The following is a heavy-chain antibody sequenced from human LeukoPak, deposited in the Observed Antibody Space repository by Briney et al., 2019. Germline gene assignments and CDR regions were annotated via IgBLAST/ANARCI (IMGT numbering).Heavy chain of an antibody. CDR3: ARTALRGYFDY. CDR2: INHSGST. Sequence: PSETLSLTCAVYGGSFSGYYWSWIRQPPGKGLEWIGEINHSGSTNYNPSLKSRVTISVDTSKNQFSLKLSSVTAVDTAVYYCARTALRGYFDYWGQGTLVTVSS. V-gene: IGHV4-34*01. D-gene: IGHD4-17*01. J-gene: IGHJ4*02. CDR1: GGSFSGYY.